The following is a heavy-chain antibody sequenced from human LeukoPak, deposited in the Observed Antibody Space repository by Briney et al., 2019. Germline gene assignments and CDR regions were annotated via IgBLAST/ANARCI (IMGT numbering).Heavy chain of an antibody. CDR3: AKATPYGTTWVGGFDL. D-gene: IGHD1-26*01. CDR2: MRPTGET. V-gene: IGHV3-23*01. J-gene: IGHJ3*01. Sequence: PGGSLRLSCAGSGFTFTKFAMSWVRQAPGKGLEWVASMRPTGETYYLDSVKGRFSLSRDLSKSTMSLQITTLRFDDTAVYFCAKATPYGTTWVGGFDLWVQGTMVTVSS. CDR1: GFTFTKFA.